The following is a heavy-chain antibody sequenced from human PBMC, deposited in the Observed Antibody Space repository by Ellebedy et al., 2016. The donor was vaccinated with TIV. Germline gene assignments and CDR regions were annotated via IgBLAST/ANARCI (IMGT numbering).Heavy chain of an antibody. J-gene: IGHJ4*02. CDR1: GFTFRSHG. CDR3: ARGGSSGSSDY. CDR2: LSSDGSNK. Sequence: GGSLRLSXVASGFTFRSHGIYWVRQAPGEGLEWVAVLSSDGSNKYYADSVKGRFTISRDNSKNTLYLQMNSLRTDDMAVYYCARGGSSGSSDYWGQGTLVTVPS. D-gene: IGHD3-10*01. V-gene: IGHV3-30*03.